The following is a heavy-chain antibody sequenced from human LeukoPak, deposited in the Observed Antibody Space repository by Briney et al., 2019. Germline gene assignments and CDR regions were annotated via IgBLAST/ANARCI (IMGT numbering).Heavy chain of an antibody. CDR3: ARDRLWYYYGSGSFGPGLGVVY. J-gene: IGHJ4*02. CDR1: GGSFSGYY. Sequence: SETLSLTCAVYGGSFSGYYWSWIRQPPGKGLEWIGEINHSGSTNYNPSLKSRVTISVDTSKNQFSLKLSSVTAADTAVYYCARDRLWYYYGSGSFGPGLGVVYWGQGTLVTVSS. D-gene: IGHD3-10*01. V-gene: IGHV4-34*01. CDR2: INHSGST.